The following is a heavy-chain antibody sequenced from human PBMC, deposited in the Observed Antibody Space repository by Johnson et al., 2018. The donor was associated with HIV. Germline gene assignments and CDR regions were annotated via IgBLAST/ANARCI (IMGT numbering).Heavy chain of an antibody. V-gene: IGHV3-20*04. D-gene: IGHD3-10*01. Sequence: VQLVESGGGLVQPGGSLRLSCAASGFTFRSYWMTWVRQAPGKGLEWVSGIIWNSGSIAYADSVKGRFTISRDNAKNSLYLQMNSLRAEDKAVYYCANGWFSGAFDIWGQGTMVTVSS. CDR3: ANGWFSGAFDI. CDR1: GFTFRSYW. J-gene: IGHJ3*02. CDR2: IIWNSGSI.